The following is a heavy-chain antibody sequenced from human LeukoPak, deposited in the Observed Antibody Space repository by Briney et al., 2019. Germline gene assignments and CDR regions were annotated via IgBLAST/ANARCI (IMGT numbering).Heavy chain of an antibody. J-gene: IGHJ4*02. D-gene: IGHD3-10*01. CDR1: GFTFSSYG. CDR3: AKDLYYYGSGSSYYFDY. CDR2: IRYDGSNK. Sequence: GGSLRLSCAASGFTFSSYGMHWVRQAPGKGLEWVAFIRYDGSNKYYADSVEGRFTISRDNSKNTLYLQMNSLRAEDTAVYYCAKDLYYYGSGSSYYFDYWGQGTLVTVSS. V-gene: IGHV3-30*02.